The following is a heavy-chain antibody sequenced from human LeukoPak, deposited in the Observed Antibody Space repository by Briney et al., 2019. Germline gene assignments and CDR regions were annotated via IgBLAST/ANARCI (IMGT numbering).Heavy chain of an antibody. D-gene: IGHD1-26*01. V-gene: IGHV4-4*07. CDR3: ARDRDSGSYSNRYYFDY. CDR1: GGSINSYY. Sequence: TASETLSLTCTVSGGSINSYYWSWIRQPAGRGLEWNGRIFTSGSTNYNPSLKSRVTMSVDTSKNQFSLKLNSVTAADTAVYYCARDRDSGSYSNRYYFDYWGQGTLVTVSS. CDR2: IFTSGST. J-gene: IGHJ4*02.